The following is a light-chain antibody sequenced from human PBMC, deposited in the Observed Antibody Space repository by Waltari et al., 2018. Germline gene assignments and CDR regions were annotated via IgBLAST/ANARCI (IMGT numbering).Light chain of an antibody. CDR3: QQYANSPLT. V-gene: IGKV3-20*01. J-gene: IGKJ4*01. CDR2: GAS. Sequence: EIVLTQSPGAMSLSPGGRATLSCKATQTITNNYLAWYQLTPGQAPRPLIFGASNRATGTPDRFSGSGSGTDFTLTIYGLEPEDSAVYDCQQYANSPLTFGGGATVAIK. CDR1: QTITNNY.